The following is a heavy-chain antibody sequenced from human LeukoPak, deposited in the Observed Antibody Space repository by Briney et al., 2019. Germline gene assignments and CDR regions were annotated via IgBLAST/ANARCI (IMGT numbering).Heavy chain of an antibody. CDR3: ARDRPHYYDSSGYYGGRDYYYYMDV. V-gene: IGHV4-59*12. CDR1: GGSFSTYY. CDR2: IYYSGST. D-gene: IGHD3-22*01. J-gene: IGHJ6*03. Sequence: PSETLSLTCTVSGGSFSTYYWSWIRQPPGKGLEWIGYIYYSGSTNYNPSLKNRVTISVDTSKNQFSLKLSSVTAADTAVYYCARDRPHYYDSSGYYGGRDYYYYMDVWGKGTTVTVSS.